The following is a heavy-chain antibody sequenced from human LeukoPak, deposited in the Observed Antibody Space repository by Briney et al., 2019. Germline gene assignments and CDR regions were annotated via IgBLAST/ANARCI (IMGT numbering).Heavy chain of an antibody. V-gene: IGHV1-8*02. CDR1: GGTFKSYA. CDR3: ARTYSSSSYYYYYMDV. CDR2: MNPNSGNT. J-gene: IGHJ6*03. Sequence: ASVKVPCKASGGTFKSYAITWVRQATGQGLEWMGWMNPNSGNTGYAQKFQGRVTMTSNTSISTAYMELSSLRSEDTAVYYCARTYSSSSYYYYYMDVWGKGTTVTVSS. D-gene: IGHD6-6*01.